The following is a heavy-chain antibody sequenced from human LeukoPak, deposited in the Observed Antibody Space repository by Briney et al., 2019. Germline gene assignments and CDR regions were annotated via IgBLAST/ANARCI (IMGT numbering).Heavy chain of an antibody. CDR3: AHEAGYSGSFFDY. J-gene: IGHJ4*02. CDR2: IKQDGSEK. CDR1: GFTFSSYW. V-gene: IGHV3-7*01. D-gene: IGHD1-26*01. Sequence: GGSLRLSCAASGFTFSSYWMSWVRQAPGKGLEWVANIKQDGSEKYYVDSVKGRFTISRDNAKNSLYLQMNSLRAEDTAVYYCAHEAGYSGSFFDYWGQGTLVTVSS.